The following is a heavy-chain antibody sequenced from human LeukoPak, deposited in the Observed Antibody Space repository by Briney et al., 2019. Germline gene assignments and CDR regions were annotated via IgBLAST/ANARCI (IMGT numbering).Heavy chain of an antibody. CDR3: ARQSYSSSWVVSWFDP. V-gene: IGHV4-59*01. D-gene: IGHD6-13*01. CDR2: IYYSGST. Sequence: PSETLSLTCTVSGGSISSYYWSWIRQPPGKGLEWIGYIYYSGSTNYNPSLKSRVTISVDTSKNQFSLKLSSVTAADTAVYYCARQSYSSSWVVSWFDPWGQGTLVTVSS. CDR1: GGSISSYY. J-gene: IGHJ5*02.